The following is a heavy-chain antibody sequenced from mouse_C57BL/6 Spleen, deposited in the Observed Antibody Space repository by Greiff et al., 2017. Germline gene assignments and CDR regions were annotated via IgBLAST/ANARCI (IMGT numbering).Heavy chain of an antibody. CDR1: GFTFSSYA. CDR2: ISDGGSYT. V-gene: IGHV5-4*01. CDR3: ARDYYGSEAWFAY. D-gene: IGHD1-1*01. J-gene: IGHJ3*01. Sequence: VQLKESGGGLVKPGGSLKLSCAASGFTFSSYAMSWVRQTPEKRLEWVATISDGGSYTYYPDNVKGRFTISRDNAKNNLYLQMSHLKSEDTAMYYCARDYYGSEAWFAYWGQGTLVTVSA.